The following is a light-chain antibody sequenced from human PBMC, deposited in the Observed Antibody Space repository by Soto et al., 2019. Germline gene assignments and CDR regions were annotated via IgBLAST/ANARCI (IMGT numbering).Light chain of an antibody. Sequence: DIQMNQSPSSVSASVGDRVTITCRASQAIGSWLTWYQQKPGKPPKLLIYAASTLQNGVPSTFSGSGSGTDLTLTISSLQPEDFATYYCQQASTFPLTFGQGTRLEIK. CDR2: AAS. J-gene: IGKJ5*01. CDR1: QAIGSW. CDR3: QQASTFPLT. V-gene: IGKV1-12*01.